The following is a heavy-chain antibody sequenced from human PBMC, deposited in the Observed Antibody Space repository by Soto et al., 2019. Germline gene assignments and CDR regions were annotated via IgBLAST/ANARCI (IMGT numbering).Heavy chain of an antibody. CDR2: SGST. CDR3: ARALVATRDFDY. V-gene: IGHV4-30-4*01. D-gene: IGHD5-12*01. Sequence: QVQLQESGPGLVKPSQTLSLTCTVSGGSISSADYYWSWIRQPPGKGLEWIGYSGSTYYNPSLKSRVTMPVDTSKNQFSLEPRAVTAADTAGYYCARALVATRDFDYWGQGTLVTVSS. CDR1: GGSISSADYY. J-gene: IGHJ4*02.